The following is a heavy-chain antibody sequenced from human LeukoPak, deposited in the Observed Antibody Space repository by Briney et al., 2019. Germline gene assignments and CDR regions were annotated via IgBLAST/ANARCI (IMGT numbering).Heavy chain of an antibody. CDR3: VRVHGGGY. J-gene: IGHJ4*02. D-gene: IGHD3-16*01. V-gene: IGHV3-53*01. CDR2: LHRDGSV. CDR1: GFTVSDNN. Sequence: GGSLRLSCAASGFTVSDNNMIWVRQAPGKGLEWVSTLHRDGSVRYADSVNGRFTISRDDSRNTLSLQMSSLRDEDTAVYYCVRVHGGGYWGQGTLVTVSS.